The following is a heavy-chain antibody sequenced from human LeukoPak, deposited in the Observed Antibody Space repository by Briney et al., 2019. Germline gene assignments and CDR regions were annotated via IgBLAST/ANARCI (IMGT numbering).Heavy chain of an antibody. D-gene: IGHD2-8*01. J-gene: IGHJ4*02. CDR3: ARGTNGRGY. V-gene: IGHV3-48*03. CDR1: GFTYRNYE. CDR2: ISGSGSAT. Sequence: GGSLRLSCAASGFTYRNYEMNWVRQAPGKGLEWVAYISGSGSATFYADSVKGRFTISRDNAKNSLYLQMNSLRAEDTAVYYCARGTNGRGYWGQGTLVTVSS.